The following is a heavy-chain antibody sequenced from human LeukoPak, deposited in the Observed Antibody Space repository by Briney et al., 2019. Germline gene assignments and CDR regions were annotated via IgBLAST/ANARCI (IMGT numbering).Heavy chain of an antibody. CDR3: TRVYSSGWPFDF. CDR1: GFTFSASA. D-gene: IGHD6-19*01. V-gene: IGHV3-73*01. CDR2: IRSKADTYAT. Sequence: GGSLRLSCAASGFTFSASAMHWVRRASGKGLEWVGRIRSKADTYATSYAASVKGRFTISRDDSKHTAFLHLNSLKTGDTAVYYCTRVYSSGWPFDFWGQGTLVTVSS. J-gene: IGHJ4*02.